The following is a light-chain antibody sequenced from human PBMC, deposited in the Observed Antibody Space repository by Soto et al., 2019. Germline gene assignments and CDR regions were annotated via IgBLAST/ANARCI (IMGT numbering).Light chain of an antibody. J-gene: IGKJ4*01. CDR1: QTVSRY. CDR2: DAS. CDR3: QQRSTWPLFT. V-gene: IGKV3-11*01. Sequence: VWTQSPATLSLSPGERATLSCRASQTVSRYLAWYQHKPGQAPRLLIHDASSRATGVPARFNGSGSGTDYTLTISSLEPEDFAIYYCQQRSTWPLFTFGGGTKVEI.